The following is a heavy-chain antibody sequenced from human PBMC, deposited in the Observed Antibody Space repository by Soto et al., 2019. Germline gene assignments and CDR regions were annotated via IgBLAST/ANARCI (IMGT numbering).Heavy chain of an antibody. D-gene: IGHD3-16*01. CDR2: IYYGGIT. Sequence: SETLSLTCTVSGGSMNSYDCSWIRQPPGKGLEWIGYIYYGGITNYNPSLKSRVTISVDTSKNSFSLRLSSVTAADTAVYYCARATWGTYSQDTKGESDIWGQGTLVTLS. J-gene: IGHJ3*02. V-gene: IGHV4-59*12. CDR3: ARATWGTYSQDTKGESDI. CDR1: GGSMNSYD.